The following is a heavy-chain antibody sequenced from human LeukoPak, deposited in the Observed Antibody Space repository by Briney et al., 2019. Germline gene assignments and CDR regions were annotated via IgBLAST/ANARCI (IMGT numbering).Heavy chain of an antibody. J-gene: IGHJ4*02. Sequence: GGSLRLSCAASGFTFSTYWMSWVRQAPEKGLEGVAYIKEDENERHYVDSVKGRFTISRDNAKNSLHLQMDSLRGEDTAVYFCARVRTDSSGWFTNYFDYWGQGTLVTVSS. CDR2: IKEDENER. CDR1: GFTFSTYW. V-gene: IGHV3-7*01. CDR3: ARVRTDSSGWFTNYFDY. D-gene: IGHD6-19*01.